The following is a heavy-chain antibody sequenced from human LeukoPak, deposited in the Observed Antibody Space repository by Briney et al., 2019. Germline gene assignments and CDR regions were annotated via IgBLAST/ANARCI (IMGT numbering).Heavy chain of an antibody. CDR2: INHGGTT. CDR3: ARRVAVTGIYCFDH. J-gene: IGHJ4*02. D-gene: IGHD6-19*01. V-gene: IGHV4-34*01. CDR1: DGSFSGYY. Sequence: SETLSLTCAVYDGSFSGYYWSWIRQPPGKGLEWIGEINHGGTTNYNPSLKSRVTISVDTSKNQFSLKLSSVTAADTAVYYCARRVAVTGIYCFDHWGQGTPVTVSS.